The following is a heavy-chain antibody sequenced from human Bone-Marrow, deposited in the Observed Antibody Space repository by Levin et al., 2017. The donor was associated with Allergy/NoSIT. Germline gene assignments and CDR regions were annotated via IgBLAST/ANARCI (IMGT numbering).Heavy chain of an antibody. Sequence: GGSLRLSCAASGFTFSSYSMNWVRQAPGKGLEWVSSISSSSSYIYYADSVKGRFTISRDNAKNSLYLQMNSLRAEDTAVYYCARDPKMTTVTTALDYWGQGTLVTVSS. CDR3: ARDPKMTTVTTALDY. J-gene: IGHJ4*02. CDR1: GFTFSSYS. V-gene: IGHV3-21*01. D-gene: IGHD4-11*01. CDR2: ISSSSSYI.